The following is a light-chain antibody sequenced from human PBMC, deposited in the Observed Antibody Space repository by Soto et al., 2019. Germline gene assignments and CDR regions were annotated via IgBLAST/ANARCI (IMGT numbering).Light chain of an antibody. CDR3: SSYRVGGSYV. CDR2: NVN. CDR1: SSDVGRHNA. Sequence: QSLLTQPASVSVSPWQSITISCSGTSSDVGRHNAVSWYQQHPGKVPQLMIYNVNIRPSGISDRFSASKSGNMASLTISGLQAEDEADYYCSSYRVGGSYVFGTGTKVTVL. J-gene: IGLJ1*01. V-gene: IGLV2-14*03.